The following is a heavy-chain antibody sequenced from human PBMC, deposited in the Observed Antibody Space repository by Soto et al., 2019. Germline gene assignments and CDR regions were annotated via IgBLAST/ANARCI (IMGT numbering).Heavy chain of an antibody. V-gene: IGHV6-1*01. J-gene: IGHJ6*02. CDR3: ARDTRYSSGCPGGYSSCYDMDV. D-gene: IGHD6-19*01. CDR2: TYYRSKWYN. Sequence: SQTLSLTCAISGDSVSSNSAAWNWIRQSPSRGLEWLGRTYYRSKWYNDYAVSVKSRITINPDTSKNQFSLQLNSVTPEDTAVYYCARDTRYSSGCPGGYSSCYDMDVWGQGTTVTVS. CDR1: GDSVSSNSAA.